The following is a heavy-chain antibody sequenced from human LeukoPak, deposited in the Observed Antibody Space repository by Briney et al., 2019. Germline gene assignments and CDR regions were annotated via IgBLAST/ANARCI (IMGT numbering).Heavy chain of an antibody. Sequence: SETLSLTCTISGDSIGRINYYWGWIRQPPGKGLEWIVSMSYSGHTYYNPSLKSRVTMSVDTSKKQFSLRLSSVTAADTAVYYCARTPIYYFDNSGYYNWGQGTLVTVSS. CDR2: MSYSGHT. CDR3: ARTPIYYFDNSGYYN. CDR1: GDSIGRINYY. J-gene: IGHJ4*02. D-gene: IGHD3-22*01. V-gene: IGHV4-39*07.